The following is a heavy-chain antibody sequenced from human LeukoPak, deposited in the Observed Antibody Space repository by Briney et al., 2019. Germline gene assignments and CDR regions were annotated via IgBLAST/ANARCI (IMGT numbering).Heavy chain of an antibody. V-gene: IGHV3-74*01. CDR2: INEDGSTT. Sequence: GGSLRLSCAASGFTFSSNWMHWVRQAPGKGLVWVSRINEDGSTTNYADSVKGRFTISRDNSKNTLYLQMNSLRAEDTAVYYCAKVGYSYGYEIDYWGQGTLVTVSS. J-gene: IGHJ4*02. CDR3: AKVGYSYGYEIDY. D-gene: IGHD5-18*01. CDR1: GFTFSSNW.